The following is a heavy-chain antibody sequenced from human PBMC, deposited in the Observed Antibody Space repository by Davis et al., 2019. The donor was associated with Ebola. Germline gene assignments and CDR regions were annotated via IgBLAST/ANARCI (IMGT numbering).Heavy chain of an antibody. CDR1: GGSISSGNW. Sequence: MPSETLSLTCAVSGGSISSGNWWSCVRQPPGKGLEWIGEIYHSGSTNYNPSLKSRVTISVDKSKNQFSLKLTSVTAADTAVYYCARDHSGRTFDYWGQGTLVTVSS. J-gene: IGHJ4*02. V-gene: IGHV4-4*02. CDR2: IYHSGST. CDR3: ARDHSGRTFDY. D-gene: IGHD6-19*01.